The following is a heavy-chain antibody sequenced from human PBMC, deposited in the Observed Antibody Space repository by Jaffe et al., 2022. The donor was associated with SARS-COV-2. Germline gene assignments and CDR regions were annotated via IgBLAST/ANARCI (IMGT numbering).Heavy chain of an antibody. V-gene: IGHV1-69*01. D-gene: IGHD3-9*01. CDR2: IIPIFGTA. J-gene: IGHJ5*02. Sequence: QVQLVQSGAEVKKPGSSVKVSCKASGGTFSSYAISWVRQAPGQGLEWMGGIIPIFGTANYAQKFQGRVTITADESTSTAYMELSSLRSEDTAVYYCARDRDILTGYPYYNWFDPWGQGTLVTVSS. CDR3: ARDRDILTGYPYYNWFDP. CDR1: GGTFSSYA.